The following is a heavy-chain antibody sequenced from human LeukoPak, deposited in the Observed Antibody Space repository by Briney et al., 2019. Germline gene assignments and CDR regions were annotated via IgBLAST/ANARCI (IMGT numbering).Heavy chain of an antibody. V-gene: IGHV4-34*01. CDR3: ARHDYSYYFDY. CDR2: INHSGST. CDR1: GGSFSGYY. J-gene: IGHJ4*02. Sequence: SETLSLTCAVYGGSFSGYYWSWIRQPPGKGLEWIGEINHSGSTNYNPSLKSRVTISVDTSKNQFSLKLSSVTAADAAVYYCARHDYSYYFDYWGQGTLVTVSS. D-gene: IGHD4-11*01.